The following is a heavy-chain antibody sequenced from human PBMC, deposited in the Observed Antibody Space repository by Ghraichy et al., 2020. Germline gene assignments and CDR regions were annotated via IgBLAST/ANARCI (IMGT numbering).Heavy chain of an antibody. J-gene: IGHJ4*02. CDR3: ARSMHPNDDILFYS. CDR2: IKQDGSLK. CDR1: GFTFSNYF. D-gene: IGHD1-1*01. V-gene: IGHV3-7*03. Sequence: GGSLRLSCAASGFTFSNYFMTWVRQAPGKGLEWVATIKQDGSLKYYLDSVKGRFTISRDNAENSLFLQMSNLRVEDAAVYYCARSMHPNDDILFYSWGPGTLVTVSS.